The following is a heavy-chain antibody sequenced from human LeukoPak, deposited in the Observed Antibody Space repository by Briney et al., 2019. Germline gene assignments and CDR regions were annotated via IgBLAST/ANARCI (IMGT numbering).Heavy chain of an antibody. V-gene: IGHV3-23*01. CDR2: ISGSGGST. CDR3: AKDISGSYSGAGWYFDL. J-gene: IGHJ2*01. Sequence: GGSLRLSCAASGFTFSSYAMSWVRQAPGKGLEWVSAISGSGGSTYYADSVKGRFTISRDNSKNTLYLQMNSLRAEDTALYYCAKDISGSYSGAGWYFDLWGRGTLVTVSS. CDR1: GFTFSSYA. D-gene: IGHD1-26*01.